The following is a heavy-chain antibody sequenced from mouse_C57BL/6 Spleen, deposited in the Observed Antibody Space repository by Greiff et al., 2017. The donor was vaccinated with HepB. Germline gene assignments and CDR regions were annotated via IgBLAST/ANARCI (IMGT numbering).Heavy chain of an antibody. CDR3: ARCPSTVPTPFDV. V-gene: IGHV1-4*01. J-gene: IGHJ1*03. CDR1: GYTFTSYT. D-gene: IGHD1-1*01. CDR2: INPSSGYT. Sequence: VQLQQSGAELARPGASVKMSCKASGYTFTSYTMHWVKQRPGQGLEWIGYINPSSGYTKYNQKFKDKATLTADKSSSTAYMQLSSLTSEDSAVYYCARCPSTVPTPFDVWGTGTTVTVSS.